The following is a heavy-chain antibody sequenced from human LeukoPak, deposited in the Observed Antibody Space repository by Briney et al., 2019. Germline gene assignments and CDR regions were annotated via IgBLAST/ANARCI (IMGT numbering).Heavy chain of an antibody. CDR2: TYYRSKWYN. CDR3: ARVVVGALRENYGMDV. J-gene: IGHJ6*02. D-gene: IGHD1-26*01. Sequence: SQTLSLTCAISGDSVSSNSAAWNWVRQSPSRGLEWLGRTYYRSKWYNDYAVSVKSRITINPDTSKNQFSLQLNSVTPEDTAVYYCARVVVGALRENYGMDVWGQGTTVTVSS. CDR1: GDSVSSNSAA. V-gene: IGHV6-1*01.